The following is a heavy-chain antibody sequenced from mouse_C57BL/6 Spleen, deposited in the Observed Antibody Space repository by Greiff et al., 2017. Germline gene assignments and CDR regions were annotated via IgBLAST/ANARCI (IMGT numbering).Heavy chain of an antibody. CDR1: GFTFSSYA. J-gene: IGHJ3*01. CDR2: ISDGGSYT. V-gene: IGHV5-4*01. D-gene: IGHD4-1*01. CDR3: ARDLLTGLFAY. Sequence: EVKLVESGGGLVKPGGSLKLSCAASGFTFSSYAMSWVRQTPEKRLEWVATISDGGSYTYYPDNVKGRFTISRDNAKNNLYLQISHLKSEDTAMYYCARDLLTGLFAYWGQGTLVTVSA.